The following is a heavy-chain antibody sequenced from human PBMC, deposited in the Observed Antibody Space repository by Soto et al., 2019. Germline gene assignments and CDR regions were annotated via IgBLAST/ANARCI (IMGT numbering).Heavy chain of an antibody. CDR2: ISYDGSNK. Sequence: ESGGGVVQPGRSLRLSCAASGFTFSSYAMHWVRQAPGKGLEWVAVISYDGSNKYYADSVKGRFTISRDNSKNTLYLQMNSLRAEDTAVYYCAREPVEMATTTDYWGQGTLVTVSS. J-gene: IGHJ4*02. CDR3: AREPVEMATTTDY. CDR1: GFTFSSYA. V-gene: IGHV3-30-3*01. D-gene: IGHD5-12*01.